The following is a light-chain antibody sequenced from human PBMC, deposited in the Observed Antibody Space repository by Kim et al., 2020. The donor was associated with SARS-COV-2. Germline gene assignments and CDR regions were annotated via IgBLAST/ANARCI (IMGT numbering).Light chain of an antibody. CDR2: GDT. Sequence: SVTLGRTARSTCEGNNIGSKNVHWCQQMPGQAPILFIYGDTIRPSGIPEAFSGSNSGNTATLTITRAQAGDEADYYCQVWDSSAVVFGGRTQLTVL. CDR3: QVWDSSAVV. J-gene: IGLJ2*01. V-gene: IGLV3-9*01. CDR1: NIGSKN.